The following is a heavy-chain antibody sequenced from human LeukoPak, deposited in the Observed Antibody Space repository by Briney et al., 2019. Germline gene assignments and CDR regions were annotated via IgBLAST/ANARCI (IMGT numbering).Heavy chain of an antibody. CDR2: ISGRGFSM. CDR3: ARGKRRFDY. V-gene: IGHV3-11*01. CDR1: GFSFNESY. J-gene: IGHJ4*02. Sequence: GGSLRLSCAASGFSFNESYMTWNRQAPGKGLEWVAYISGRGFSMYYADSVKGRYTISRDNARNSLYLNMSSLRADDTAVYYCARGKRRFDYWGQGTLVTVSS.